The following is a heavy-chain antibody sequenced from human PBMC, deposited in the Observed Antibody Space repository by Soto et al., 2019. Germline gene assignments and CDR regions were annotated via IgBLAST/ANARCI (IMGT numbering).Heavy chain of an antibody. CDR1: GYPFTDYG. CDR3: ASERYSTRRPSYYYYGMDV. J-gene: IGHJ6*02. V-gene: IGHV1-69*06. Sequence: ASVKVSCKASGYPFTDYGISWVRQAPGQGLEWMGGIIPIFGTANYAQKFQGRVTITADKSTSTAYMELSSLRSEDTAVYYCASERYSTRRPSYYYYGMDVWGQGTTVTVSS. D-gene: IGHD5-12*01. CDR2: IIPIFGTA.